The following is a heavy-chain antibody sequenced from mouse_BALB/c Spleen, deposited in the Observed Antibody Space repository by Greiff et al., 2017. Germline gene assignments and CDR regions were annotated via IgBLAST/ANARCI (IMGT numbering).Heavy chain of an antibody. J-gene: IGHJ3*01. Sequence: DVMLVESGGGLVKPGGSLKLSCAASGFTFSSYAMSWVRQTPEKRLEWVASISSGGSTYYPDSVKGRFTISRDNAKNTLYLQMSSLKSEDTAMYYCARRGYDEGFAYWGQGTLVTVSA. V-gene: IGHV5-6-5*01. CDR1: GFTFSSYA. CDR2: ISSGGST. CDR3: ARRGYDEGFAY. D-gene: IGHD2-14*01.